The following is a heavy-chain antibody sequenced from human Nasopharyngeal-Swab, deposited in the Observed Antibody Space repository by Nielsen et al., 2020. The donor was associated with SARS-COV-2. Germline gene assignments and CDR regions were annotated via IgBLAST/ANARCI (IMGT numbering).Heavy chain of an antibody. CDR1: GFTFSNAW. J-gene: IGHJ4*02. Sequence: GESLKISCAASGFTFSNAWMSWVRQAPGKGLEWVAVIWYDGSNKYYADSVKGRFTISRDNSKNTVYLQMNSLRAEDTAVYYCAAAPSGDYGGYWGQGTLVTVSS. V-gene: IGHV3-33*08. CDR2: IWYDGSNK. D-gene: IGHD4-23*01. CDR3: AAAPSGDYGGY.